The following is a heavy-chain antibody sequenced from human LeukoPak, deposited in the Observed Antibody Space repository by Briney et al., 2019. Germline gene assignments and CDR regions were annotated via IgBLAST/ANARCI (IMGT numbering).Heavy chain of an antibody. Sequence: GASVKVSCKASGGTFSSYAISWVRQAPGQGLEWMGRIIPILGIANYVQKFQGRVTITADKSTSTAYMELSSLRSEDTAVYYCARGNPVGNYFHYWGQGTLVTVSS. CDR3: ARGNPVGNYFHY. CDR2: IIPILGIA. V-gene: IGHV1-69*04. D-gene: IGHD1-14*01. J-gene: IGHJ4*02. CDR1: GGTFSSYA.